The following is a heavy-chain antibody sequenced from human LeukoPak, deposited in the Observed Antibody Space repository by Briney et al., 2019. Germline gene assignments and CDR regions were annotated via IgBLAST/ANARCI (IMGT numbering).Heavy chain of an antibody. CDR3: GRDAVLGSGSVDY. D-gene: IGHD3-10*01. Sequence: GGSLRLSCAASGFTFSIYWMHWVRQGPGKGLVWVSRINTDGSSTTYADSVKGRFTISRDNAKNTLYLQMNSLGGEDTAVYFCGRDAVLGSGSVDYWGQGVLVTVSS. J-gene: IGHJ4*02. V-gene: IGHV3-74*01. CDR2: INTDGSST. CDR1: GFTFSIYW.